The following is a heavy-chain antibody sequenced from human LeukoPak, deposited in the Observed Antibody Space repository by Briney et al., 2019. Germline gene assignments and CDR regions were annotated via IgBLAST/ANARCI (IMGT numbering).Heavy chain of an antibody. CDR3: ARALPDYYDGSGYYDY. CDR2: IWYDGSNE. J-gene: IGHJ4*02. V-gene: IGHV3-33*01. Sequence: GGSLRLSCAASGFMFSNYGMHWVRQAPGKGLEWVAVIWYDGSNEYYADSVEGRFTISRDNSKNTLYLQMNSPRPEDTAVYYCARALPDYYDGSGYYDYWGQGTLVTVSS. CDR1: GFMFSNYG. D-gene: IGHD3-22*01.